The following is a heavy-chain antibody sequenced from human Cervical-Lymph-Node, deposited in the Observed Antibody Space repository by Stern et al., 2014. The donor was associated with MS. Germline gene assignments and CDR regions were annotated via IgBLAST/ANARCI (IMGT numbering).Heavy chain of an antibody. CDR1: GFTFSDYY. Sequence: DQLVESGGGLVKPGGSLRLSCAASGFTFSDYYMSWIRQAPGKGLEWVSYISSSGSTIYYADSVKGRFTISRDNAKNSLYLQMNSLRAEDTAVYYCARGHYDFWSGYYSYYYGMDVWGQGTTVTVSS. CDR3: ARGHYDFWSGYYSYYYGMDV. V-gene: IGHV3-11*01. CDR2: ISSSGSTI. J-gene: IGHJ6*02. D-gene: IGHD3-3*01.